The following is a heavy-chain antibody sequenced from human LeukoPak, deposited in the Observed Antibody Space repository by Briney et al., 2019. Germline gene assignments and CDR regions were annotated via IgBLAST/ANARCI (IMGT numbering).Heavy chain of an antibody. J-gene: IGHJ4*02. V-gene: IGHV3-21*01. D-gene: IGHD4-23*01. CDR1: GFTFSSYS. CDR3: ARVPSEGGNAVNGDY. Sequence: PGGSLRLSCAASGFTFSSYSMNWVRQAPGKGLEWVSSISSSSSYIYYADSVKGRFTISRDNAKNSLYLQMNSLRAEDTAVYYCARVPSEGGNAVNGDYWGQGTLVTVSS. CDR2: ISSSSSYI.